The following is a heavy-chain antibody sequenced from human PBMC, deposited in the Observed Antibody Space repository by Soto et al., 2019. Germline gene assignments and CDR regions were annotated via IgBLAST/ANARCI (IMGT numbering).Heavy chain of an antibody. D-gene: IGHD3-16*02. J-gene: IGHJ6*04. Sequence: GGSLRLSCAVSGFTFRSYGMHWVRQAPGKGLEWVAVISYDGSNKYYADSVKGRFTISRDNSKNTLYLQMNSLRAEDTAVYYCAKPPLLSYRGYYRYLLSFWGKGTSVIVSS. V-gene: IGHV3-30*18. CDR2: ISYDGSNK. CDR3: AKPPLLSYRGYYRYLLSF. CDR1: GFTFRSYG.